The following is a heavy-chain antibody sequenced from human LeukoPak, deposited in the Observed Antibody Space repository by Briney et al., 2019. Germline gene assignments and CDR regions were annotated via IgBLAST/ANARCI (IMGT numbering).Heavy chain of an antibody. Sequence: GGSLRLSCAASGFTFCSYAMSWVSQAPGKGLEWVSSISSRGGSTYYADSVKGRFTISRDNSKNTLYLQMNSLRAEDTAVYYCARGSGWPYYFDYWGQGTLVTVSS. D-gene: IGHD6-19*01. V-gene: IGHV3-23*01. J-gene: IGHJ4*02. CDR3: ARGSGWPYYFDY. CDR1: GFTFCSYA. CDR2: ISSRGGST.